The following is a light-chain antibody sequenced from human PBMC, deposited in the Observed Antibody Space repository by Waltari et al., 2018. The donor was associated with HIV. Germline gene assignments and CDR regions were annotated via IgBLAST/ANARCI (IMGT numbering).Light chain of an antibody. CDR2: VEGSGTY. CDR3: ETWDSNIRV. Sequence: QPVVTQSSSASASLGSSAELTCTLSSGHSSYIIAWHQQQPGKAPRYLMKVEGSGTYNKGSGFPDRFSGSSSGPDRYLTISNIQSDDEAEYYCETWDSNIRVFGGGTKLTVL. V-gene: IGLV4-60*03. J-gene: IGLJ3*02. CDR1: SGHSSYI.